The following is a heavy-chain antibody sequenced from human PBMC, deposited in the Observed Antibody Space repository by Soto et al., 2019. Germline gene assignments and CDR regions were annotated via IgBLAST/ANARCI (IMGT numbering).Heavy chain of an antibody. V-gene: IGHV5-51*01. Sequence: RGESLKISCKGSGYSFTSYWIGWVRQMPGKGLEWMGIIYPGDSDTRYSPSFQGQVTISADKSISTAYLQWSSLKASDTAMYYCARQGGSSWYPRAAFDIWGQGTMVTVSS. CDR3: ARQGGSSWYPRAAFDI. CDR2: IYPGDSDT. J-gene: IGHJ3*02. D-gene: IGHD6-13*01. CDR1: GYSFTSYW.